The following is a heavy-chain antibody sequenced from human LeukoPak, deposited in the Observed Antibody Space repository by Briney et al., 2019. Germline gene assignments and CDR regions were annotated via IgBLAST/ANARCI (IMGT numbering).Heavy chain of an antibody. CDR3: ARGAPNSGWVDF. CDR2: IYVSGIT. Sequence: PSETLSLTCSVSGGSIRSYYWSWIRQPAGKGLEWIGRIYVSGITHYNPSLKNRVTTSEDTSKNQFSLNLRSVTAADTAVYYCARGAPNSGWVDFWGQGALVTVSS. J-gene: IGHJ4*02. CDR1: GGSIRSYY. V-gene: IGHV4-4*07. D-gene: IGHD6-19*01.